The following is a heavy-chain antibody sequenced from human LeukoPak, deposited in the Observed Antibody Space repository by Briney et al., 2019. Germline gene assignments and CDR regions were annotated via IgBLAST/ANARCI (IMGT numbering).Heavy chain of an antibody. CDR1: GFISNDYY. J-gene: IGHJ4*02. D-gene: IGHD2-2*01. V-gene: IGHV3-11*01. CDR3: ARDYRCSSTSCKDRTFDY. Sequence: GGSLRLSCAASGFISNDYYMSWIRQAPGKGLEWVSYISSSGSIIYYADSVKGRFTISRDNAKNTLYLQMNSLRVEDTAVYYCARDYRCSSTSCKDRTFDYWGQGTLVTVSS. CDR2: ISSSGSII.